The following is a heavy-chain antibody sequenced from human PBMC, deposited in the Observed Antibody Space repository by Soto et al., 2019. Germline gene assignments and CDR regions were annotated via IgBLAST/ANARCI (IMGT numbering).Heavy chain of an antibody. CDR2: INHSGST. D-gene: IGHD3-10*01. CDR1: GGSFSGYY. J-gene: IGHJ4*02. CDR3: ARVVGSSGDYFDY. Sequence: SETLSLTCAVYGGSFSGYYWSWIRPPPGKGLEWIGEINHSGSTNYNPSLKSRVTISVDTSKNQFSLKLSSVIAADTAVYYCARVVGSSGDYFDYWGQGTQVTVSS. V-gene: IGHV4-34*01.